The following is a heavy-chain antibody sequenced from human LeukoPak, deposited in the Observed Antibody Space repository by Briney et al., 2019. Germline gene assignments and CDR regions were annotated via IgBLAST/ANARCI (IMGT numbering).Heavy chain of an antibody. CDR2: MYHSGST. Sequence: SQTLSLTCTVSGGSISSGSYYWSWIRQPAGTGLEWIGSMYHSGSTYYNPSLKSRVTMSADTSKNQFSLKLNSVTAADTAVYYCARVLDYYGSGTRDFDYWGQGILVTVSS. V-gene: IGHV4-61*02. J-gene: IGHJ4*02. CDR3: ARVLDYYGSGTRDFDY. D-gene: IGHD3-10*01. CDR1: GGSISSGSYY.